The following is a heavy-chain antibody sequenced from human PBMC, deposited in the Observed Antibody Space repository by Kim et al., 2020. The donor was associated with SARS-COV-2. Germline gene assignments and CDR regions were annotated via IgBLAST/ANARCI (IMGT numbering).Heavy chain of an antibody. CDR2: ISSSSSTI. CDR3: ARAGYGARQGRINEYYYYYYGMDV. D-gene: IGHD6-6*01. J-gene: IGHJ6*02. V-gene: IGHV3-48*02. CDR1: GFTFSSYS. Sequence: GGSLRLSCAASGFTFSSYSMNWVRQAPGKGLEWVSYISSSSSTIYYADSVKGRFTISRDNAKNSLYLQMNSLRDEDTAVYYCARAGYGARQGRINEYYYYYYGMDVWGQGTTVTVSS.